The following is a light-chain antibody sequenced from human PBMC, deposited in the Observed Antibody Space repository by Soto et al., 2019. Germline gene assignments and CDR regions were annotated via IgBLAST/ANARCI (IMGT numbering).Light chain of an antibody. CDR1: QDIGNY. CDR3: QQYYSYPT. CDR2: DAS. V-gene: IGKV1-33*01. Sequence: DIQMTQSPYSLSASVGYRVTVTCRASQDIGNYLCWYQQRLGKAPKLLIYDASYLEAGVPSRFSGSGSGTDFTFTISCLQSEDFATYYCQQYYSYPTFGQGARLEIK. J-gene: IGKJ5*01.